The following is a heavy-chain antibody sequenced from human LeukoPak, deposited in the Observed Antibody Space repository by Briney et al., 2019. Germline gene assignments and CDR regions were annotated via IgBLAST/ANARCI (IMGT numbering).Heavy chain of an antibody. J-gene: IGHJ4*02. D-gene: IGHD2-2*01. CDR2: INNDGSST. CDR3: ALRYCTSTSCYPYFDY. V-gene: IGHV3-74*01. CDR1: GFTFNSYW. Sequence: QPGGSLRLSCAASGFTFNSYWMHWVRQAPGKGLVWVSRINNDGSSTNYADSVKGRFTTPRDNAKNTLYPQMNSLRAEDTAVYYCALRYCTSTSCYPYFDYWGQGTVVTVSS.